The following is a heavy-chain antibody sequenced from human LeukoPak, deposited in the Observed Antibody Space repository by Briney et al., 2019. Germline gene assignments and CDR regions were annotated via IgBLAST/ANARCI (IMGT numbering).Heavy chain of an antibody. CDR2: IRHDAIAE. V-gene: IGHV3-30*02. CDR3: AKDKGTNSFDY. J-gene: IGHJ4*02. D-gene: IGHD2-8*01. CDR1: GFSFSNSG. Sequence: GVSLRLSCAASGFSFSNSGMHWVRQAPGQGLEWVAFIRHDAIAEYYADSVKGRFTISRDTPKNTIYLQMNSLRTEDTAIYYCAKDKGTNSFDYWGQGTLVTVSS.